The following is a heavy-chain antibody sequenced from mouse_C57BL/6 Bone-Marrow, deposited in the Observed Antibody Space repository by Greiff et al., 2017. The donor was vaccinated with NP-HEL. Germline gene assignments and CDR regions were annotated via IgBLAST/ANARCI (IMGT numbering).Heavy chain of an antibody. V-gene: IGHV3-8*01. J-gene: IGHJ1*03. D-gene: IGHD1-1*01. CDR1: GYSITSDY. CDR2: ISYSGST. CDR3: ARYPYGSSSYFDV. Sequence: EVQLVESGPGLAKPSQTLSLTCSVTGYSITSDYWNWIRKFPGNKLEYMGYISYSGSTYYNPSLKSRLSITRDTSKNQYYLQLNSVTTEDTATYYCARYPYGSSSYFDVWGTGTTVTVSS.